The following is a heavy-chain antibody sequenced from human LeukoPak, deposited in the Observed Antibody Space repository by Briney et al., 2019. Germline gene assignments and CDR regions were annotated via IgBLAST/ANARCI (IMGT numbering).Heavy chain of an antibody. D-gene: IGHD3-10*02. CDR2: IYSGGST. CDR1: GFTVSSNY. J-gene: IGHJ4*02. Sequence: TGGSLRLSCAASGFTVSSNYMSWVRQAPGKGLEWVSVIYSGGSTYYADSVKGRFTISRDNSKNTLYLQMNSLRAEDTAVYYCARATCSGSYCRPGYWGQGTLVTVSS. CDR3: ARATCSGSYCRPGY. V-gene: IGHV3-53*01.